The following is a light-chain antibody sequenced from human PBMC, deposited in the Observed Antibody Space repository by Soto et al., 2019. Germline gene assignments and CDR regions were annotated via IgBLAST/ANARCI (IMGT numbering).Light chain of an antibody. V-gene: IGKV1-39*01. Sequence: DTQMTQSPSSLSASVGDRISITCRASQTVSTYLNWYQQKPGKAPTLLISATSTLQSGVPSRFGGSGSGTEFTLTITSLQPEDFATYYCQQTYTTPRTFGQGTKVDI. J-gene: IGKJ1*01. CDR2: ATS. CDR3: QQTYTTPRT. CDR1: QTVSTY.